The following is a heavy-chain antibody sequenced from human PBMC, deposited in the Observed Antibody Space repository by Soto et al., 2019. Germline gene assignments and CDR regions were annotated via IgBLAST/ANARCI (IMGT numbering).Heavy chain of an antibody. Sequence: GGSLRLSCTASGFTFGDYAMSWFRQAPGKGLEWVGFIRSKAYGGTTEYAASVKGRFTISRDDPKSIAYLQMNSLKTEDTAVYYCTRVEGYYYYYGMDVWGQGTTVTVSS. V-gene: IGHV3-49*03. J-gene: IGHJ6*02. CDR3: TRVEGYYYYYGMDV. CDR1: GFTFGDYA. CDR2: IRSKAYGGTT.